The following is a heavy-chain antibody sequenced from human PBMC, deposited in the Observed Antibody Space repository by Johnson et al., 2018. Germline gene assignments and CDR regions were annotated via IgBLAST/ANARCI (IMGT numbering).Heavy chain of an antibody. V-gene: IGHV3-30*18. CDR1: GFTFSSYG. J-gene: IGHJ6*04. D-gene: IGHD3-3*01. CDR2: ISSAGSNK. Sequence: QVQLVESGGGVVQPGRSLRLSCAASGFTFSSYGMHWVRQAPGKGLEWVAVISSAGSNKYYAASVKGRFTISRDNSKNTLYLQMNSLRAEDTAVYYCAKAPFGVVLGFPGDVWGKGTTVTVSS. CDR3: AKAPFGVVLGFPGDV.